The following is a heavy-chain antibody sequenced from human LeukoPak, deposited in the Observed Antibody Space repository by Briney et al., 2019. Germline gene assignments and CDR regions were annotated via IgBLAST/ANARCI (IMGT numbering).Heavy chain of an antibody. Sequence: PGGSLRLSCAASGFTFSSYSMNWVRQAPGKGLEWVSSISSSSSYIYYADSVKGRFTISRDNAKNSLYLQMNSLRAEHTAVYYCARVRDTGYDPNDYWGQGTLVTVSS. CDR3: ARVRDTGYDPNDY. J-gene: IGHJ4*02. V-gene: IGHV3-21*01. CDR1: GFTFSSYS. D-gene: IGHD5-12*01. CDR2: ISSSSSYI.